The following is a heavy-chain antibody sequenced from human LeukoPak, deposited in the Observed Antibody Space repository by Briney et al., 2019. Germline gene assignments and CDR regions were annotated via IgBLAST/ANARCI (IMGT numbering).Heavy chain of an antibody. Sequence: ASVKVSCKASGYTFTSYYMHWVRQAPGQGLEWMGIINPSGGSTNYAQKLQGRVTMTTNTSTSTAYMELRSLRSDDTAVYYCARFSYSSGSDYWGQGTLVTVSS. D-gene: IGHD6-19*01. V-gene: IGHV1-46*01. CDR1: GYTFTSYY. J-gene: IGHJ4*02. CDR3: ARFSYSSGSDY. CDR2: INPSGGST.